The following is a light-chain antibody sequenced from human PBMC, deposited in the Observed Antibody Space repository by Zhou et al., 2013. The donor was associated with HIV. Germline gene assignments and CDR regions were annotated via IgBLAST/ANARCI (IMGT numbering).Light chain of an antibody. CDR3: QHYSTYPYT. CDR1: QTIGRW. CDR2: EAS. Sequence: IQLTQSPSSLSASVGDRVTITCRANQTIGRWLAWYQQKSGEAPKLLIFEASTLESGVSSRFSGRGSGTAFSLTIGGLQPDDFATYYCQHYSTYPYTFGQGTDLANK. J-gene: IGKJ2*01. V-gene: IGKV1-5*03.